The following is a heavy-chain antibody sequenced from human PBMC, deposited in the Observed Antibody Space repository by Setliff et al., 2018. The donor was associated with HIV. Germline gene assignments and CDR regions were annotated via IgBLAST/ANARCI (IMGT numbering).Heavy chain of an antibody. D-gene: IGHD4-17*01. Sequence: GSLRLSCAASGFSVSTYWMNWVRQAPGKGLEWVANIEKDGSEKYYVDSVKGRFTISRDNAKNSLYLQMNGLRAEDTAVYSCARVKIGTLFSDYWGSVWNDALHYMDVWGRGTTVTVSS. CDR1: GFSVSTYW. V-gene: IGHV3-7*03. J-gene: IGHJ6*03. CDR3: ARVKIGTLFSDYWGSVWNDALHYMDV. CDR2: IEKDGSEK.